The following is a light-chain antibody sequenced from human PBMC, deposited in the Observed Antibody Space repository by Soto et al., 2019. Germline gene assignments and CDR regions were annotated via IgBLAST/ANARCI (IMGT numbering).Light chain of an antibody. CDR1: QSISSW. CDR2: DAS. J-gene: IGKJ1*01. CDR3: KQYNSYWT. V-gene: IGKV1-5*01. Sequence: DIQRTQSPSTLSASVGDRVTITCRASQSISSWLAWYQQKPGKAPKLLIYDASSLESGVPSRFSGRGSGTEFTLTISSLQPDDFATYYCKQYNSYWTCGQGTKVAIK.